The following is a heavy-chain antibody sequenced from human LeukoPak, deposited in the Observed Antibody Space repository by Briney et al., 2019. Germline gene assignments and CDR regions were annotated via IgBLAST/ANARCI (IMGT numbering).Heavy chain of an antibody. CDR1: GFTFSSYG. V-gene: IGHV3-33*06. CDR3: AKDRGNHRRLLNLFDY. Sequence: SGGSLRLSCAASGFTFSSYGMHWVRQAPGKGLEWVAVIWYDGSNKYYADSVKGRFTISRDNSKNTLYLQMNSLRAEDTAVYYCAKDRGNHRRLLNLFDYWGQGTLVTVSS. J-gene: IGHJ4*02. D-gene: IGHD1-14*01. CDR2: IWYDGSNK.